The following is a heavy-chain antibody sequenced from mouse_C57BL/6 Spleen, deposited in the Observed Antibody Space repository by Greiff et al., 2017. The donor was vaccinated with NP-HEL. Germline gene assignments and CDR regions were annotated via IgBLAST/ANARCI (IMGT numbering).Heavy chain of an antibody. V-gene: IGHV1-81*01. Sequence: QVQLKESGAELARPGASVKLSCKASGYTFTSYGISWVKQRTGQGLEWIGEIYPRSGNTYYNEKFKGKATLTADKSSSPAYMELRSLTSEDSAVYFCARRRDDYGYFGVWGTGTTVTVSS. CDR2: IYPRSGNT. J-gene: IGHJ1*03. D-gene: IGHD2-3*01. CDR1: GYTFTSYG. CDR3: ARRRDDYGYFGV.